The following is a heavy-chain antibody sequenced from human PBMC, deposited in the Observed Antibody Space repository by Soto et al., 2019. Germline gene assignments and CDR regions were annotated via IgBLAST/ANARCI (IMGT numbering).Heavy chain of an antibody. D-gene: IGHD3-9*01. CDR2: INHSGST. J-gene: IGHJ4*02. CDR3: ARTGYYYFDY. CDR1: GGSFSGYY. V-gene: IGHV4-34*01. Sequence: SETLSLTCAVYGGSFSGYYWSWIRQPPGKGLEWIGEINHSGSTNYNPSLKSRVTISVDTSKNQFSLKLSSVTAADTAVYYCARTGYYYFDYWGQGTLVTVSS.